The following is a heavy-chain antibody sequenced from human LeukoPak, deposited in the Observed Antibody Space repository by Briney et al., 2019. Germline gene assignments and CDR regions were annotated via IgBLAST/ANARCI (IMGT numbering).Heavy chain of an antibody. V-gene: IGHV3-30*18. CDR2: ISYDGSNK. D-gene: IGHD2-21*02. J-gene: IGHJ3*02. CDR1: GFTFSSYG. CDR3: AKDALHCGGDCYHPGAFDI. Sequence: PSGRSLRLSCAAPGFTFSSYGMHWVRQAPGKGLEWVAVISYDGSNKYYADSVKGRFTISRDNSKNTLYLQMNSLRAEDTAVYYCAKDALHCGGDCYHPGAFDIWGQGTMVTVSS.